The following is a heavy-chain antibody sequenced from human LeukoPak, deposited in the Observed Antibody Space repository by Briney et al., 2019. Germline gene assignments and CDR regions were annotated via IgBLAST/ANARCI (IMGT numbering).Heavy chain of an antibody. D-gene: IGHD2-21*02. CDR1: GFTFSSYS. CDR2: ISSSSSYI. CDR3: ARDMTAHSSAVSGVPGDY. J-gene: IGHJ4*02. Sequence: PGGSLRLSCAASGFTFSSYSMNWVRQAPGKGLEWVSSISSSSSYIYYADSVKGRFTISRDNSKNSLFLQMHSLRAEDSAFYYCARDMTAHSSAVSGVPGDYWGQGTLVTVSS. V-gene: IGHV3-21*04.